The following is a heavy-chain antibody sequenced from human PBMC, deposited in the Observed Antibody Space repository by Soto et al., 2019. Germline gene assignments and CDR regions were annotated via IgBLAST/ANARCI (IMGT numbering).Heavy chain of an antibody. D-gene: IGHD2-15*01. J-gene: IGHJ3*02. CDR2: IGTAGDT. CDR1: GFTFSSYD. CDR3: ARGDHCSGGSCYALNDAFDI. V-gene: IGHV3-13*01. Sequence: GGSLRLSCAASGFTFSSYDMHWVRRATGKGLEWVSAIGTAGDTYYPGSVKGRFTISRENAKNSLYLQMNSLRAGDTAVYYCARGDHCSGGSCYALNDAFDIWGQGTMVTVSS.